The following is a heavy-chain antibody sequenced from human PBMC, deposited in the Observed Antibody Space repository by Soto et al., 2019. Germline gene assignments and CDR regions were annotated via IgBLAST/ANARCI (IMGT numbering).Heavy chain of an antibody. CDR1: GGSISSGGYY. J-gene: IGHJ4*02. CDR2: INHIGES. Sequence: SEPLSLTCTVSGGSISSGGYYCSWIRQTPGKGLEWIGEINHIGESNHNPSLKSRVTISLDTSQNQFSLKLTSVTVADTAVYYCARDFGAGAHFDHWGQGSLVTVSS. D-gene: IGHD3-10*01. V-gene: IGHV4-39*07. CDR3: ARDFGAGAHFDH.